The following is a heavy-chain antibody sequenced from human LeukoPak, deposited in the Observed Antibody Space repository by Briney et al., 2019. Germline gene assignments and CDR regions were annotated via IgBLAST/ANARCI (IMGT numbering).Heavy chain of an antibody. D-gene: IGHD3-10*01. V-gene: IGHV4-39*02. CDR3: AREGPILGDYYGSGSYRYHDADY. CDR1: GGSISSSSYY. CDR2: IYYSGST. Sequence: SETLSLTCTVSGGSISSSSYYWGWIRQPSGKGLEWIGSIYYSGSTYYNPSLKSRVTISVDTSKNQFSLKLSSVTAADTAVYYCAREGPILGDYYGSGSYRYHDADYWGQGTLVTVSS. J-gene: IGHJ4*02.